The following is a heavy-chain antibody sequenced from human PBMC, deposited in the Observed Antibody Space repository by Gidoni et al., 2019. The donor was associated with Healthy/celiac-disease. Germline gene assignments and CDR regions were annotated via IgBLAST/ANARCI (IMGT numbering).Heavy chain of an antibody. Sequence: QLQLQASGPGLVKPSETLSLTCTVSGGSISSCYWSWIRQPPGKGLEWIGYIYYSGSTNYNPSLKSRVTISVDTSKNQFSLKLSSVTAADTAVYYCARQDAYCTNGVCYYYYGMDVWGQGTTVTVSS. CDR2: IYYSGST. CDR1: GGSISSCY. V-gene: IGHV4-59*08. J-gene: IGHJ6*02. CDR3: ARQDAYCTNGVCYYYYGMDV. D-gene: IGHD2-8*01.